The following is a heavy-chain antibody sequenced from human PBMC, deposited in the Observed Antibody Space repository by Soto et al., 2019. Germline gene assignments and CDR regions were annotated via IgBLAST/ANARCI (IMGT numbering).Heavy chain of an antibody. CDR1: GFSLSTRAVG. J-gene: IGHJ3*02. D-gene: IGHD7-27*01. CDR3: AHRQGLGAFHI. Sequence: ATLVNPTQTLTLTCTFPGFSLSTRAVGVGWIRQSPGKALEWLALIYWNDDQRYSPSLKNRLTITKDTSKNHVVLTMTNMDPADTATYYCAHRQGLGAFHIWGQGTMVTVS. CDR2: IYWNDDQ. V-gene: IGHV2-5*01.